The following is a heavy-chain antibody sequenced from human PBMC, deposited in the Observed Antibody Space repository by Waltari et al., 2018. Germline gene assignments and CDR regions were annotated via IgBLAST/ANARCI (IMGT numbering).Heavy chain of an antibody. D-gene: IGHD3-22*01. CDR2: IIPIFGTA. CDR1: GGTFRRYA. J-gene: IGHJ5*02. CDR3: ARDRYDSSGYYDWFDP. Sequence: QVQLVQSGAEVKKPGSSVKVSCKASGGTFRRYAISWVRQAPGQGLEWRGGIIPIFGTANYAQKFQGRVTITADESTSTAYMELSSLRSEDTAVYYCARDRYDSSGYYDWFDPWGQGTLVTVSS. V-gene: IGHV1-69*13.